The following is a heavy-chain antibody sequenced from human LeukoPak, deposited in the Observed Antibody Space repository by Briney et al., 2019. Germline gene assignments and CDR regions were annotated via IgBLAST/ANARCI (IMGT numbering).Heavy chain of an antibody. CDR1: GGSISSSSYY. Sequence: SETLSLTCTVSGGSISSSSYYWGWIRQPPGKGLEWIGSIYYSGSTYYNPSLKSRVTISVDASKNQFSLKLSSVTAADTVVYYCAPYCSGGSCTEYWGQGTLVTVSS. CDR3: APYCSGGSCTEY. D-gene: IGHD2-15*01. V-gene: IGHV4-39*01. J-gene: IGHJ4*02. CDR2: IYYSGST.